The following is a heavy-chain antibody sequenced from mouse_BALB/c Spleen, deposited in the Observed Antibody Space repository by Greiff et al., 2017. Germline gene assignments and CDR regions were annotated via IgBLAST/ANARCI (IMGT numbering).Heavy chain of an antibody. J-gene: IGHJ1*01. V-gene: IGHV2-9*02. D-gene: IGHD2-5*01. CDR2: IWAGGST. CDR3: ARESSNSYWYFDV. CDR1: GFSLTSYG. Sequence: VKLMESGPGLVAPSQSLSITCTVSGFSLTSYGVHWVRQPPGKGLEWLGVIWAGGSTNYNSALMSRLSISKDNSKSQVFLKMNSLQTDDTAMYYCARESSNSYWYFDVWGAGTTVTVSS.